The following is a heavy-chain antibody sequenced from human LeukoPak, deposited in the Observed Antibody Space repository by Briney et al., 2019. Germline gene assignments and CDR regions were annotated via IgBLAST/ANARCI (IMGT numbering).Heavy chain of an antibody. V-gene: IGHV6-1*01. Sequence: SQTLSLTCAISGDTASSNSAAWDWIRQSPSRGLEWLGRTYYRSKRYNDYAVSVKSRITINPDTSKNQFSLRLNSVTPEDTAVYYCARQYYDFWSGYRGYYYYYGMDVWGQGTTVTVSS. CDR1: GDTASSNSAA. D-gene: IGHD3-3*01. CDR3: ARQYYDFWSGYRGYYYYYGMDV. J-gene: IGHJ6*02. CDR2: TYYRSKRYN.